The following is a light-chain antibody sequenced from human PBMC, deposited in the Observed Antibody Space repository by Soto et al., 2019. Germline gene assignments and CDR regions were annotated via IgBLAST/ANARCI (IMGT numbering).Light chain of an antibody. Sequence: IDLTQSPITLSTFTGERATLSCRASQSVSNNYLAWYQQKPGQAPRLLIYGASNRATGIPDRFNGSGAGTDFSLTISRLLPADFAVYFCRQYGSSSPITFGHGTRLEIK. CDR2: GAS. CDR3: RQYGSSSPIT. J-gene: IGKJ5*01. CDR1: QSVSNNY. V-gene: IGKV3-20*01.